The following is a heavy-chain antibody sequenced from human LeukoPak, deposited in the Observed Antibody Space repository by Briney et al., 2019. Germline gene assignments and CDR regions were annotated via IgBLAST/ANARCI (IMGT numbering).Heavy chain of an antibody. CDR1: GFNFSGSA. J-gene: IGHJ3*02. CDR3: SRPGSYSTDDAFDI. D-gene: IGHD1-26*01. CDR2: IRSKGNNCAT. V-gene: IGHV3-73*01. Sequence: GGSLKLSCAASGFNFSGSAVHWVRQASGKGLEWVGHIRSKGNNCATAYTASVKGRFTISRDDSKSTAHLQMNSLKTEDTAVYYCSRPGSYSTDDAFDIWGQGTMVTVSS.